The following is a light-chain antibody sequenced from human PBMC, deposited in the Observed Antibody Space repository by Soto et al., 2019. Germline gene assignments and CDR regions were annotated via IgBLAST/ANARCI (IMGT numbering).Light chain of an antibody. V-gene: IGKV3-20*01. CDR1: ESVSSHY. Sequence: EIVLTQSPGTLSLSPGERATLSCRANESVSSHYIGWYQQRRGQAPRLLIYGTGNRAPGIPDRFSGSGSGTEFTLTISSLQSEDFAVYYCQQYDNWPPITFGQGTRLEIK. CDR3: QQYDNWPPIT. CDR2: GTG. J-gene: IGKJ5*01.